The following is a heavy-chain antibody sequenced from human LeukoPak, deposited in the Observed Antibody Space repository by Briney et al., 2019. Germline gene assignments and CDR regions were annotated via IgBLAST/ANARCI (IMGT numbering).Heavy chain of an antibody. Sequence: GGSLRLSCAASGFTFSSYWMSWVRQAPGKGLGWVANIKQDGSEKYYVDSVKGRFTISRDNAKNSLYLQMNSLRAEDTAVYYCARDHTAIYYGMDVWGQGTTVTVSS. J-gene: IGHJ6*02. D-gene: IGHD5-18*01. CDR2: IKQDGSEK. V-gene: IGHV3-7*01. CDR1: GFTFSSYW. CDR3: ARDHTAIYYGMDV.